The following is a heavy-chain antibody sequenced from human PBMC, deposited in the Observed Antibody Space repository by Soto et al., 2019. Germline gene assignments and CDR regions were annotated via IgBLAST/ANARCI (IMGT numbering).Heavy chain of an antibody. CDR2: VYNSGST. CDR1: GVSITSSSYY. J-gene: IGHJ3*02. D-gene: IGHD3-10*01. V-gene: IGHV4-39*01. Sequence: QVQLQESGPGLVKPSETLSLNCTVSGVSITSSSYYWGWIRQPPGKGLEWIGSVYNSGSTYYNPSLKSRGTISEDTSKNQFSLKLSSVTAADTAVYYCARGVGEWADAFDIWGQGTMVTVSS. CDR3: ARGVGEWADAFDI.